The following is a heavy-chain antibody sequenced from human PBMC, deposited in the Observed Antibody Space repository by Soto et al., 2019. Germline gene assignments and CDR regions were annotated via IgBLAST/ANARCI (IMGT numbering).Heavy chain of an antibody. V-gene: IGHV3-23*01. Sequence: EVQLLESGGGLVQAGGSLRLSCAASGFTFYTYVMNWVRQAPGKGLEWVSVISGSGGATYYADSVKGRFTISRDNSKNTLFLQMNSLSAEDTAVYYCAKQYNWGSPFDYWGQGTLVTVSS. CDR2: ISGSGGAT. CDR3: AKQYNWGSPFDY. D-gene: IGHD1-20*01. CDR1: GFTFYTYV. J-gene: IGHJ4*02.